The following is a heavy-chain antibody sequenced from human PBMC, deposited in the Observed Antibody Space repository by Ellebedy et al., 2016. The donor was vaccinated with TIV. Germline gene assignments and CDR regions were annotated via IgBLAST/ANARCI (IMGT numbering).Heavy chain of an antibody. V-gene: IGHV5-51*01. Sequence: PGGSLRLSCKASANTLGNYWIAWVRQMPGKGLEWMGIIHPGGSDTRYSPSFQGQVTISADKSISTAYLQWSSLKASDTAMYYCARHEGTYHGPSEAGYWGQGTLVTVS. D-gene: IGHD3/OR15-3a*01. CDR3: ARHEGTYHGPSEAGY. CDR2: IHPGGSDT. CDR1: ANTLGNYW. J-gene: IGHJ4*02.